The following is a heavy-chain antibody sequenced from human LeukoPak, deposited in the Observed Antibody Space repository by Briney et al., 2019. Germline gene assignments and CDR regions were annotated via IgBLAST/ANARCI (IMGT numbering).Heavy chain of an antibody. CDR1: GFTFSNYA. CDR3: AMNWNCDY. J-gene: IGHJ4*02. D-gene: IGHD1-1*01. CDR2: ITNNGVST. Sequence: RGSLRLSCSASGFTFSNYALAWVRQAPGKGLEYVSVITNNGVSTYYADSVKGRFTISRDNSKSTLYLQMSSLRAEDTAMYYCAMNWNCDYWGQGTLVTVSS. V-gene: IGHV3-64D*09.